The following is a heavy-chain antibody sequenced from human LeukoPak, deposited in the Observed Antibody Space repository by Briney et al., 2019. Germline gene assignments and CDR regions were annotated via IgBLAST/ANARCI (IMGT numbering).Heavy chain of an antibody. J-gene: IGHJ4*02. CDR2: IKQDGSEK. D-gene: IGHD3-10*01. CDR1: GFTFSSYW. CDR3: ARYGSGKYSLFGY. V-gene: IGHV3-7*01. Sequence: GGSLRLSCAASGFTFSSYWMSWLRQAPGKGLEWVANIKQDGSEKYYVDSVKGRFTISRDNAKNSLYLQMNSLGAEDTAVYYCARYGSGKYSLFGYWGQGTLVTVSS.